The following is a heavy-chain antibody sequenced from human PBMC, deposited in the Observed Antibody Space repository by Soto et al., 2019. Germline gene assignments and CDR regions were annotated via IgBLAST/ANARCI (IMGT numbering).Heavy chain of an antibody. D-gene: IGHD3-10*01. Sequence: EVQLVESGGGLIQPGGSLRLSCAVSGFTVSNNYMSWVRQAPGEGLEGVSVIYSGGYTAYGDSVKGRFTISRDNTKNTLYLPTDRRGGAVRALYSWASHRGGGVYWGQGTLVTVSS. J-gene: IGHJ4*02. CDR3: ASHRGGGVY. CDR2: IYSGGYT. CDR1: GFTVSNNY. V-gene: IGHV3-53*01.